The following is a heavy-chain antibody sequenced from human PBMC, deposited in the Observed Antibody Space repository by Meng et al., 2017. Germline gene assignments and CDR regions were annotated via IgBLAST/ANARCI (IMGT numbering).Heavy chain of an antibody. CDR1: GYTFTSYE. CDR2: MNPNSGNT. D-gene: IGHD3-22*01. CDR3: ARVYRYDSSGYYREYFEY. Sequence: ASVKVSCKASGYTFTSYEINWVRQATGQGLEWMGWMNPNSGNTGYAQKFQGRVTITRNKSISTAYMELSSLRSEDTAVYYYARVYRYDSSGYYREYFEYWGQGTLVTVSS. V-gene: IGHV1-8*03. J-gene: IGHJ4*01.